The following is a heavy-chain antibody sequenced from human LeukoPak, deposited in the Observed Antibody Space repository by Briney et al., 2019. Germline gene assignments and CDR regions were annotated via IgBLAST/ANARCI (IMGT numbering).Heavy chain of an antibody. D-gene: IGHD3-16*02. CDR3: ARDIVFFPFDI. Sequence: SETLSLTCTVSGGSISSYYWSWIRQPPGKGLEWIGRIYTSGSTNYNPSLKSRVTISVDTSKNQFSLKLSSVPAADTAVYYCARDIVFFPFDIWGQGTMVTVSS. V-gene: IGHV4-4*08. J-gene: IGHJ3*02. CDR2: IYTSGST. CDR1: GGSISSYY.